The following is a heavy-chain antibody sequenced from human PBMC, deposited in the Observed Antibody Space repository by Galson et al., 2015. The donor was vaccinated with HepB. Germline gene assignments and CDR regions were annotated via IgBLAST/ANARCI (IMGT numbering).Heavy chain of an antibody. CDR1: GGSISSGGYY. CDR2: IYYSGST. D-gene: IGHD3-10*01. J-gene: IGHJ4*02. CDR3: ARHAPEGGWAMVRGVINPPHFDY. V-gene: IGHV4-61*08. Sequence: SETLSLTCTVSGGSISSGGYYWSWIRHHPGKGLEWIGYIYYSGSTNYNPSLKSRVTISVDTSKNQFSLKLSSVTAADTAVYYCARHAPEGGWAMVRGVINPPHFDYWGQGTLVTVSS.